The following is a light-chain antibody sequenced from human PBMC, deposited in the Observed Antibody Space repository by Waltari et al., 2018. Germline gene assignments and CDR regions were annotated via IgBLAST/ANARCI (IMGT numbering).Light chain of an antibody. CDR2: EVT. J-gene: IGLJ2*01. Sequence: QSALTQPASVSGSPGQSIPISCPGTTRDVGRYNLFSWYQFHPGKAPELIIYEVTNRPSGVSDRFSGSKSGNTASLSISGLQPEDEADYYCSSYTSIKTPYVVFGGGTKVTVL. CDR3: SSYTSIKTPYVV. CDR1: TRDVGRYNL. V-gene: IGLV2-14*01.